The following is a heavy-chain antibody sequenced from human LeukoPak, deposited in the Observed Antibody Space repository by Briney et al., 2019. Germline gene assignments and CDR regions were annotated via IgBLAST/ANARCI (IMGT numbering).Heavy chain of an antibody. CDR2: IYSGGST. CDR1: GFTVSSNY. CDR3: ARTLYSSSWYDAGWFDP. D-gene: IGHD6-13*01. J-gene: IGHJ5*02. Sequence: GGSLRLSCAASGFTVSSNYMSWVRQAPGKGLEWVSVIYSGGSTYYADSVKGQFTISRDNSKNTLYLQMNSLRAEDTAVYYCARTLYSSSWYDAGWFDPWGQGTLVTVSS. V-gene: IGHV3-53*01.